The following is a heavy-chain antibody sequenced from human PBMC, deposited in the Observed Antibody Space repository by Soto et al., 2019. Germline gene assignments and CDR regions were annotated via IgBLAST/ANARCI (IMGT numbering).Heavy chain of an antibody. CDR1: GGSISSYY. CDR3: ASLYGDSDDAFDI. Sequence: SETLSLTCTVSGGSISSYYWSWIRQPPGKGLEWIGYIYYSGSTNYNPSLKSRVTISVDTSKNQFSLKLSSVTAADTAVYYCASLYGDSDDAFDIWGQGTMVTVSS. CDR2: IYYSGST. D-gene: IGHD4-17*01. V-gene: IGHV4-59*12. J-gene: IGHJ3*02.